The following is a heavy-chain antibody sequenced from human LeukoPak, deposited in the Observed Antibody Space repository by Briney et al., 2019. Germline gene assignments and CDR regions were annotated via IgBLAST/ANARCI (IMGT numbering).Heavy chain of an antibody. V-gene: IGHV1-46*01. D-gene: IGHD6-13*01. CDR2: INPSGGGT. CDR3: ARVGQQLVRSSWFDP. Sequence: APVKLSCKASGYTFTSYYMHWVRQPPGQGLEWMGIINPSGGGTSYAQKFQGRLTMIRDTSTSTVYMELSSLRSEDTAVYFCARVGQQLVRSSWFDPWGQGTLVTVSS. J-gene: IGHJ5*02. CDR1: GYTFTSYY.